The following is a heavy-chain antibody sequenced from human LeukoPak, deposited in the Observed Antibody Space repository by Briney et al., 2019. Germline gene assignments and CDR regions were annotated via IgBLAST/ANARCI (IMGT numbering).Heavy chain of an antibody. V-gene: IGHV3-11*01. Sequence: GGSLRLSCAASGFTFNAHHMSWIRQAPGKGLEWVSDISSSGDSIYYADSVKGRFTISRDNAKNSLYLQMNSLRAEDTAVYFCARDKGTRWGQGTLVSVSS. CDR2: ISSSGDSI. CDR3: ARDKGTR. CDR1: GFTFNAHH. J-gene: IGHJ4*02.